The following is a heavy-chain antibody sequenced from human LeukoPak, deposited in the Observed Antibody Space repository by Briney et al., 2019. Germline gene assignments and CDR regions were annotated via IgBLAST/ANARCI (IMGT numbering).Heavy chain of an antibody. D-gene: IGHD3-10*01. CDR1: EFTFDGYA. J-gene: IGHJ6*03. CDR3: AKDGWVRSYYYYYYMDV. Sequence: GGSLRLSCAASEFTFDGYAMHWVRQAPGKGLEWVSLISWDGGSTYYADSVKGRFTISRDNSKNSLYLQMNSLRAEDTALYYCAKDGWVRSYYYYYYMDVWGKGTTVTVSS. V-gene: IGHV3-43D*03. CDR2: ISWDGGST.